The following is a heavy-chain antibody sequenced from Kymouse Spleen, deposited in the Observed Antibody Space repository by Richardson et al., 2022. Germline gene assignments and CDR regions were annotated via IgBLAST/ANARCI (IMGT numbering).Heavy chain of an antibody. D-gene: IGHD6-6*01. CDR1: GFTFSSYG. J-gene: IGHJ6*02. V-gene: IGHV3-33*01. Sequence: QVQLVESGGGVVQPGRSLRLSCAASGFTFSSYGMHWVRQAPGKGLEWVAVIWYDGSNKYYADSVKGRFTISRDNSKNTLYLQMNSLRAEDTAVYYCAREGYSSSSYYYYYGMDVWGQGTTVTVSS. CDR2: IWYDGSNK. CDR3: AREGYSSSSYYYYYGMDV.